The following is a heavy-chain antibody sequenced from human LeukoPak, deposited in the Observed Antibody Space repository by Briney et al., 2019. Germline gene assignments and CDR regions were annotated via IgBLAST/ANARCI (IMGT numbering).Heavy chain of an antibody. Sequence: ASVKVSCKASGYTFTGYYMHWVRQAPGQGLEWMGWINPNSGGTNYAQKFQGRVTMTRDTSISTAYMELSRLRSDDTAVYYCARNWGSSWFYYYYMDVWGKGTTVTVSS. CDR1: GYTFTGYY. J-gene: IGHJ6*03. D-gene: IGHD6-13*01. CDR3: ARNWGSSWFYYYYMDV. V-gene: IGHV1-2*02. CDR2: INPNSGGT.